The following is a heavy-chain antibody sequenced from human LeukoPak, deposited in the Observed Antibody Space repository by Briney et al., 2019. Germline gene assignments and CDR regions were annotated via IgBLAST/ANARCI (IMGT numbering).Heavy chain of an antibody. CDR1: GFTFSNYV. CDR3: AKGINWFDP. Sequence: GSLRLSCAGSGFTFSNYVMSWVRQAPGKGLEWVSCVSGSGGRGATYYTDSVKGRFTISRDNSKNTLYLQLNSLRAEDTAVYYCAKGINWFDPWGQGTLVTVSS. CDR2: VSGSGGRGAT. J-gene: IGHJ5*02. V-gene: IGHV3-23*01.